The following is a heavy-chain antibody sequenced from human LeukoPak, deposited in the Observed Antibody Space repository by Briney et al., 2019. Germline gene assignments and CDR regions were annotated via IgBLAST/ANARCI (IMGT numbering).Heavy chain of an antibody. CDR1: GFTFSNAW. CDR3: TTLYHFDY. CDR2: IESKTDGGTT. J-gene: IGHJ4*02. V-gene: IGHV3-15*04. Sequence: GGSLRLSCAASGFTFSNAWMSWVRQAPGKGLEWVGRIESKTDGGTTDYAAPVKGRFTISRDDSKNTLYLQMNSLKTEDTAVYYCTTLYHFDYWGQGTLVTVSS.